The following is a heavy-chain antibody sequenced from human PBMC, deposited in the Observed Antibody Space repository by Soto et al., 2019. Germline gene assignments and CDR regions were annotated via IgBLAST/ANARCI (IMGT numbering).Heavy chain of an antibody. CDR3: AHFGRYLTSPLPRY. J-gene: IGHJ4*02. V-gene: IGHV3-33*03. CDR2: IWYDGSNK. Sequence: GGSLRLSCAASGFTFSSYGMHWVRQAPGKGLEWVAVIWYDGSNKYYADSVKSRLTITKDTSKNQVVLTMTNMDPVDTATYYCAHFGRYLTSPLPRYWGQGTLVTVSS. CDR1: GFTFSSYG. D-gene: IGHD3-9*01.